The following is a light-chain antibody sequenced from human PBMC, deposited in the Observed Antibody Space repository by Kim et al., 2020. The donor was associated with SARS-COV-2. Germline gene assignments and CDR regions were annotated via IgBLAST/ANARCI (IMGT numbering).Light chain of an antibody. CDR2: DNN. CDR3: RTWDSSLSVGV. J-gene: IGLJ2*01. Sequence: QSVLTQPPSVSAAPGQKVTISCSGSSSNIGNNYVSWYQQLPGTAPKLLIYDNNKRPSGIPDRFSGSKSGTSATLDITGLQTGDEADYYCRTWDSSLSVGVFGGGTQLTVL. V-gene: IGLV1-51*01. CDR1: SSNIGNNY.